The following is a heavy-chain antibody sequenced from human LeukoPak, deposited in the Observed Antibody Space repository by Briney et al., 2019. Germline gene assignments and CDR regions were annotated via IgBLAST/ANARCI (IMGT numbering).Heavy chain of an antibody. Sequence: GGSLRLSCAASGFTFSRYAMSWVRQAPGRGLEWVSGISGTTYYADSVKGRFTISRDNSKNTLYLQMNSLRAEDTAVYYCAKDLYYDSSGYLTSDIWGQGTMVTVSS. V-gene: IGHV3-23*01. J-gene: IGHJ3*02. D-gene: IGHD3-22*01. CDR2: ISGTT. CDR3: AKDLYYDSSGYLTSDI. CDR1: GFTFSRYA.